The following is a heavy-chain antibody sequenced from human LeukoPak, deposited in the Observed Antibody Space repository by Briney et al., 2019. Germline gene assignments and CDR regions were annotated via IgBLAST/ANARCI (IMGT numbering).Heavy chain of an antibody. CDR1: GGSISSGDYY. J-gene: IGHJ4*02. Sequence: SVTLSLTCTVSGGSISSGDYYWSWIRQPPGKGLEWIGYIYYSGSTYYNPSLKSRVTISVDTSKNQFSLKLSSVTAADTAVYYCARVDVVGEYYFDYWGQGTLVTVSS. V-gene: IGHV4-30-4*01. CDR3: ARVDVVGEYYFDY. CDR2: IYYSGST. D-gene: IGHD2-15*01.